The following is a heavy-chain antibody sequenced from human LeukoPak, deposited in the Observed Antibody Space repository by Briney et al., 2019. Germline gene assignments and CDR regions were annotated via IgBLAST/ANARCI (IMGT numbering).Heavy chain of an antibody. V-gene: IGHV3-7*01. CDR2: IKQDGRDT. J-gene: IGHJ4*02. CDR1: GFTLNTHW. D-gene: IGHD6-19*01. CDR3: ARVQGSSGPGIFEY. Sequence: GGSLRLSCAASGFTLNTHWMSWVRQAPGKGLEWVANIKQDGRDTYYVDSVKGRFTISRDNARSSLYLQMNSLRVEDTAVYYCARVQGSSGPGIFEYWGQGTLVPVSS.